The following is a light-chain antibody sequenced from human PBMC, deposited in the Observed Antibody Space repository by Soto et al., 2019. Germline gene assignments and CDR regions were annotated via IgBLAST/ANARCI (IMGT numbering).Light chain of an antibody. CDR2: GAS. CDR1: QSVSSSY. V-gene: IGKV3-20*01. Sequence: EIVLTQSPGTLSLSPGERATLSCRASQSVSSSYLAWYQQKPGQAPRLLIYGASRRATGIPDRFSGSGSGTDFTLTISRLEPEDFAVYYCQQYGSSLLTFGGGTKVDI. J-gene: IGKJ4*01. CDR3: QQYGSSLLT.